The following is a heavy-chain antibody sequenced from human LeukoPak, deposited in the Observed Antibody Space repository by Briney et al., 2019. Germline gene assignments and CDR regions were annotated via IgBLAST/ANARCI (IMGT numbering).Heavy chain of an antibody. Sequence: ASVQVSCKASGYTFTGYYMHWVRQAPGQGLEWMGWINPNSGGTNYAQKFQGRVTMTRDTSISTAYMELSRLRSDDTAVYYCARDYCSSTSCPQHWFDPWGQGTLVTVSS. CDR1: GYTFTGYY. V-gene: IGHV1-2*02. D-gene: IGHD2-2*01. CDR2: INPNSGGT. CDR3: ARDYCSSTSCPQHWFDP. J-gene: IGHJ5*02.